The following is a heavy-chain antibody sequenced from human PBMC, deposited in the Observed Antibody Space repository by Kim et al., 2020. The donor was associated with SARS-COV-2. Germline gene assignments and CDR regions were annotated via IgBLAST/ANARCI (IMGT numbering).Heavy chain of an antibody. CDR3: ARGLTSPLDY. CDR2: SVK. V-gene: IGHV3-30*01. Sequence: SVKNTADSLKGRFNNSREDSKNTLYLQRNSLRADDTAMYYCARGLTSPLDYWGQGTLVTVAS. D-gene: IGHD2-2*01. J-gene: IGHJ4*02.